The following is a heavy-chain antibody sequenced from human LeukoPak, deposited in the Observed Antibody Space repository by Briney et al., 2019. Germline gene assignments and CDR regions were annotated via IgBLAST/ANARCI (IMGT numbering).Heavy chain of an antibody. J-gene: IGHJ4*02. CDR2: IYHSGST. CDR3: ARTVPGYDNVWGSYRLSSYFDY. Sequence: GSLRLSCAASGFTFSNFWMNWVRQAPGKGLEWIGEIYHSGSTNYNPSLKSRVTISVDKSKNQFSLKLSSVTAADTAVYYCARTVPGYDNVWGSYRLSSYFDYWGQGTLVTVSS. V-gene: IGHV4-4*02. D-gene: IGHD3-16*02. CDR1: GFTFSNFW.